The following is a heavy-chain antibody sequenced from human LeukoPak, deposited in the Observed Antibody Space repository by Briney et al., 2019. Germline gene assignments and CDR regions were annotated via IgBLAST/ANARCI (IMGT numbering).Heavy chain of an antibody. J-gene: IGHJ4*02. CDR2: IWYDGSNK. CDR3: ASSLVGATLDY. Sequence: GGSLRLSCAASGFTFSSYGMHWVRQAPGKGLEWVAVIWYDGSNKYYADSVKGRFTISRDNSKNTLYLQMNSLRAEDTAVYYCASSLVGATLDYWCQGTLVTVSS. V-gene: IGHV3-33*01. D-gene: IGHD1-26*01. CDR1: GFTFSSYG.